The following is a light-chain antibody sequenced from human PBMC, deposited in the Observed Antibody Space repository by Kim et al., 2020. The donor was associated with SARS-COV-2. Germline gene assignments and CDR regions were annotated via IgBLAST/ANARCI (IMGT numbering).Light chain of an antibody. J-gene: IGLJ2*01. CDR2: DVN. CDR1: SDGVGSYNF. CDR3: CSYAGPYTVI. V-gene: IGLV2-23*02. Sequence: GESITLAGTGTSDGVGSYNFVSWYQHHPGTAPKLIIYDVNKRPSGISTRFSGSKSANTASLTISGLHAEDEGDYYCCSYAGPYTVIFGGGTQLTVL.